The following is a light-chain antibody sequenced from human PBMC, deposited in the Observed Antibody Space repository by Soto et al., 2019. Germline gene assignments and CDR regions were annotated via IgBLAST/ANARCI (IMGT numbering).Light chain of an antibody. CDR1: QSISSW. J-gene: IGKJ1*01. CDR2: DAS. Sequence: DIQMTQSPSTLSASVGDRVTITCRASQSISSWLAWYQQKPGKAPKLLIYDASSLESGVPSRFSGSGSGTEFTRTISSLQPDDFATDYCQQYNSYPWTFGQGTKVEIK. CDR3: QQYNSYPWT. V-gene: IGKV1-5*01.